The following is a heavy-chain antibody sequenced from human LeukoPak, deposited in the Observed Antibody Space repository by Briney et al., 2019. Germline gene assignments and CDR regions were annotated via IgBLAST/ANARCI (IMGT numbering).Heavy chain of an antibody. CDR1: GGSISSYY. J-gene: IGHJ3*02. Sequence: PSETLSLTCTVSGGSISSYYWSWIRQPAGKGLEWIGRIYTSGSTNYNPSLKSRVTISVGKSKNQFSLKLSSVTAADTAVYYCARGAAKKAFDIWGQGTMVTVSS. V-gene: IGHV4-4*07. D-gene: IGHD2-15*01. CDR3: ARGAAKKAFDI. CDR2: IYTSGST.